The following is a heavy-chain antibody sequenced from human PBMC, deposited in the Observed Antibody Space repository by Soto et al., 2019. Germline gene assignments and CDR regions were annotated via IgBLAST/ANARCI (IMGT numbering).Heavy chain of an antibody. CDR2: IYYSGST. Sequence: QVQLQESGPGLVKPSETLSLTCTVSGGSISSYYWSWIRQPPGKGLEWIGYIYYSGSTNYNPSLKSRVTISVDTSKNQFSLKLSSVTAAGTAVYYCARQKGAYYDILTGYYYFDYWGQGTLVTVSS. J-gene: IGHJ4*02. D-gene: IGHD3-9*01. CDR1: GGSISSYY. CDR3: ARQKGAYYDILTGYYYFDY. V-gene: IGHV4-59*08.